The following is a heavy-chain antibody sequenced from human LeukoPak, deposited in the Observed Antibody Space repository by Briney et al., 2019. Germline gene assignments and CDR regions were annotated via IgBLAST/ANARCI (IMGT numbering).Heavy chain of an antibody. J-gene: IGHJ6*03. Sequence: SETLSLTCTVSDYSISSDYGYYWGWIRQPPGKGLEWIGNIYHSGITYYNHFNSSLKSRVTISMHTSKNQLSLKLNSVTAADTAVYYCASSGQCTNGLCRDVGYMDVWGKGTTVTVSS. CDR1: DYSISSDYGYY. D-gene: IGHD2-8*01. V-gene: IGHV4-38-2*02. CDR2: IYHSGIT. CDR3: ASSGQCTNGLCRDVGYMDV.